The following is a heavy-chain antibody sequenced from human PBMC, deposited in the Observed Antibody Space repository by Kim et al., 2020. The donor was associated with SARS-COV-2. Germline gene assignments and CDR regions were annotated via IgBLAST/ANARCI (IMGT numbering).Heavy chain of an antibody. D-gene: IGHD3-10*01. CDR1: GGSIRSNNNY. Sequence: SETLSLTCIVSGGSIRSNNNYWGWIRQPPGKGLEWIASIYYSGSTFYNPSLKSRLTISLDTSKNQFYLKLTSVTAADTAVYYCAHYNSGNYYALDYWGPG. CDR3: AHYNSGNYYALDY. J-gene: IGHJ4*02. V-gene: IGHV4-39*01. CDR2: IYYSGST.